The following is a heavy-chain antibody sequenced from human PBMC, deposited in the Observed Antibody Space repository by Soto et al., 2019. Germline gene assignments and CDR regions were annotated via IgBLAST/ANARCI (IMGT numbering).Heavy chain of an antibody. CDR2: IYPADSDI. CDR3: ARSRRGAYSSGWYSPSGYYNYGIDV. V-gene: IGHV5-51*01. D-gene: IGHD6-19*01. Sequence: PGESLKISCKASGYSFSGYWIAWVRQMPGKGLEWMGIIYPADSDIRYSESSEGHVTISVDKSISTAYLQWSSLKASDTAIYYCARSRRGAYSSGWYSPSGYYNYGIDVWGQGTKVTVSS. J-gene: IGHJ6*02. CDR1: GYSFSGYW.